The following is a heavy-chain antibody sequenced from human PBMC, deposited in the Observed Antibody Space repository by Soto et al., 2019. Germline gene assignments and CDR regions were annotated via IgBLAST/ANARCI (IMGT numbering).Heavy chain of an antibody. CDR1: GGSISSGGYY. CDR2: IYYSGST. CDR3: ARVGRVWSGYYGFDP. V-gene: IGHV4-31*03. J-gene: IGHJ5*02. Sequence: QVQLQESAPGLVKPSQTLSLTCTVSGGSISSGGYYWSWIRQHPGKGLEWIGYIYYSGSTYYNPSLKSRVTISVDTSKNQFSLKLSSVTAADTAVYYCARVGRVWSGYYGFDPWGQGTLVTVSS. D-gene: IGHD3-3*01.